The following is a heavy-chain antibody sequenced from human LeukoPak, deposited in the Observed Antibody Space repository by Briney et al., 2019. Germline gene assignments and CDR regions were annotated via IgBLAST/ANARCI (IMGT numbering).Heavy chain of an antibody. CDR3: ARAAVTMIVVAMGDAFDI. CDR1: GGSISSSNW. Sequence: SETLSLTCAVSGGSISSSNWWSWVRQPPGKGLEWIGEIYHSGSTNYNPSLKSRVTISVDKSKNQFSLKLSSVTAADTAVYYCARAAVTMIVVAMGDAFDIWGQGTMVTVSS. D-gene: IGHD3-22*01. V-gene: IGHV4-4*02. J-gene: IGHJ3*02. CDR2: IYHSGST.